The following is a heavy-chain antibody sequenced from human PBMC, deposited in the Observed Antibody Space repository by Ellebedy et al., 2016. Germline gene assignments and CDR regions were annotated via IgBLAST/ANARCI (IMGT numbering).Heavy chain of an antibody. CDR3: ARGGVVVVAATELDY. Sequence: ASVKVSCKASGYTFTSYYMHWVRQAPGQGLEWMGTINPSSGSTDYAQKFQGRVTMTTDTSTSTAYMELRSLRSDDTAVYYCARGGVVVVAATELDYWGQGTLVTVSS. CDR1: GYTFTSYY. J-gene: IGHJ4*02. V-gene: IGHV1-46*01. CDR2: INPSSGST. D-gene: IGHD2-15*01.